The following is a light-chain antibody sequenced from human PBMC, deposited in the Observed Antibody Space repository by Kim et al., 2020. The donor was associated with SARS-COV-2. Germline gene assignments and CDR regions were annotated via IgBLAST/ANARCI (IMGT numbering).Light chain of an antibody. CDR1: SSNIGAGYD. CDR3: QSYDRSLSGSV. CDR2: GNI. V-gene: IGLV1-40*01. J-gene: IGLJ2*01. Sequence: RVTIACTGSSSNIGAGYDVHWYQELPGIAPKLLIFGNINRPSGVPDRFSGSKSGTSASLAIAGLQAEDEADYYCQSYDRSLSGSVFGGGTQLTVL.